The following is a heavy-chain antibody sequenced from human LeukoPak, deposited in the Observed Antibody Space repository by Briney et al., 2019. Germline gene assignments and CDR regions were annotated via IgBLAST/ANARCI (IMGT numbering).Heavy chain of an antibody. CDR3: AKDSIPDGYNSLDY. J-gene: IGHJ4*02. CDR1: GFTFSGFS. CDR2: IYGHGGTT. Sequence: GGSLRLSCEASGFTFSGFSMNWVRQAPGKGLEWVSLIYGHGGTTLYSDSVKGRFTISRDNSKNTLYLQMDSLRVEDTAIYYCAKDSIPDGYNSLDYWGQGTLVTVSS. D-gene: IGHD5-24*01. V-gene: IGHV3-23*01.